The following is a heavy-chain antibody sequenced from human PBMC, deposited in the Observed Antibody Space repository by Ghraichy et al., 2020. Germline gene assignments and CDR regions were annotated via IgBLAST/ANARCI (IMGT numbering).Heavy chain of an antibody. Sequence: SETLSLTCAVYGGSFSGSYWSCIRQPPWKGQEWIGEINHSGSTNYNPSLKIRVTISVDTSKNQFSLKLSSVTAADTAVYYCARGRAESGSPFDYWGQGTL. CDR2: INHSGST. CDR1: GGSFSGSY. V-gene: IGHV4-34*01. CDR3: ARGRAESGSPFDY. J-gene: IGHJ4*02. D-gene: IGHD2-15*01.